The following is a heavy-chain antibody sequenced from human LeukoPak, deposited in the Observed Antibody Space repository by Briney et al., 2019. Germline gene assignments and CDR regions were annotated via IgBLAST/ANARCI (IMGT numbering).Heavy chain of an antibody. D-gene: IGHD3-10*01. Sequence: PSETLSLTCTVSGGSISSSSYYWGWIRQPPGKGLEWIGSIYYSGSTYYNPSLKSRVTISVDTSKNQFSLKLSSVTAADTAVYYCARGSHVLLWFGEPDLHDYWGQGTLVTVSS. V-gene: IGHV4-39*07. CDR3: ARGSHVLLWFGEPDLHDY. J-gene: IGHJ4*02. CDR2: IYYSGST. CDR1: GGSISSSSYY.